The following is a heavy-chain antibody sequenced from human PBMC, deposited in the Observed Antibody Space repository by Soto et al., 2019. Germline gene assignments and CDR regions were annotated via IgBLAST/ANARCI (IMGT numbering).Heavy chain of an antibody. Sequence: EVQLVESGGGLVQPGGSLRLPCAASGFTFSSYWMHWVRQAPGKGLLWVSRINSDGSSTSYADSVKGRFTISRDNAKNTLYLQMNSLRAEDTAVYYCVRTSLVVAAATREDYWGQGTLVTVSS. D-gene: IGHD2-15*01. V-gene: IGHV3-74*01. CDR3: VRTSLVVAAATREDY. J-gene: IGHJ4*02. CDR2: INSDGSST. CDR1: GFTFSSYW.